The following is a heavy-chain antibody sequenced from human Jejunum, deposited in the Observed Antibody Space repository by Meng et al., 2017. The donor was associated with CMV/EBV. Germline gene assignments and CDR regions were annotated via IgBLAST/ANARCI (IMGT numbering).Heavy chain of an antibody. CDR3: ARCRHNYDTRGYYTMNY. D-gene: IGHD3-22*01. V-gene: IGHV1-2*02. CDR1: LNDFY. Sequence: LNDFYIHRVRQAPGQGLEWMGWINPKSGGTNNAQKFQGRVTLTMDTSISTAYMELSRLTSDDTAVYYCARCRHNYDTRGYYTMNYWGQGTLVTVSS. CDR2: INPKSGGT. J-gene: IGHJ4*02.